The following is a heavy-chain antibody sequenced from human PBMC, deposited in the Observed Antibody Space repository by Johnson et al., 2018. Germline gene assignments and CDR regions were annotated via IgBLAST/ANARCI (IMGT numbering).Heavy chain of an antibody. CDR2: IWYDGSNK. J-gene: IGHJ3*02. Sequence: QVQLVQSGGGVVQPGRSLRLSCAASGFTFSSYGMHWVRQAPGKGLEWVAVIWYDGSNKYYADSVKGRFTISRDNSKNTLSLQMNRLRAEDSAVYYCANTQVERATSGGAFDIWGQGTMVTVSS. CDR3: ANTQVERATSGGAFDI. CDR1: GFTFSSYG. V-gene: IGHV3-33*06. D-gene: IGHD5-24*01.